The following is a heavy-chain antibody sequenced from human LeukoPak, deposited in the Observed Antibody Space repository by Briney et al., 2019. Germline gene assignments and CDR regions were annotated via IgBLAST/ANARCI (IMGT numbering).Heavy chain of an antibody. CDR2: ISSSSTI. V-gene: IGHV3-48*04. D-gene: IGHD3-16*01. CDR1: GFTFSSYS. Sequence: PGGSLRLSCAASGFTFSSYSMNWVRQAPGKGLEWVSYISSSSTIYYADSVKGRFTISRDNAKNSLYLQMNSLRAEDTAVYYCARDLRRSFCLAYWGQGTLVTVSS. J-gene: IGHJ4*02. CDR3: ARDLRRSFCLAY.